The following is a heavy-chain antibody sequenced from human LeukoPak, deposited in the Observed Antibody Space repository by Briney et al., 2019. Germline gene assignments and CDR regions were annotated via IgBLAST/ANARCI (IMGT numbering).Heavy chain of an antibody. J-gene: IGHJ3*02. D-gene: IGHD4-11*01. CDR3: ARDTVRAFDI. CDR2: IYYSGNT. V-gene: IGHV4-61*01. CDR1: GGSVSSGSYY. Sequence: SETLSLTCTVSGGSVSSGSYYWSWIRQPPGKGLEWIGYIYYSGNTNYNPSLKSRVTISVDTSKNQFSLKLSSVTAADTAVYYCARDTVRAFDIWGQGTMVTVSS.